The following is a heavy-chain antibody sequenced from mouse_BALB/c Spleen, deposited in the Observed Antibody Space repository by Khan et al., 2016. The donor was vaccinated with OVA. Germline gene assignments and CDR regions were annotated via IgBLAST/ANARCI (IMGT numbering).Heavy chain of an antibody. CDR1: GYTFTDYY. Sequence: VHVKQSGPELVKPGASVKMSCKASGYTFTDYYMKWLKQSHGKSLEWIGDINPDNGDTFYNQKFKDKATLTVNKSSSTAHMQLNGLTSEDSSVYYCVRGLFDVWGAGTTVTVSS. CDR3: VRGLFDV. CDR2: INPDNGDT. J-gene: IGHJ1*01. V-gene: IGHV1-26*01.